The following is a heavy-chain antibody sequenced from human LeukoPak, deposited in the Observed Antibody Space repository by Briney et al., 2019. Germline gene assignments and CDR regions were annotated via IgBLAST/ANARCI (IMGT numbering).Heavy chain of an antibody. J-gene: IGHJ6*03. D-gene: IGHD3-22*01. V-gene: IGHV4-4*07. CDR3: ARDDYYDSSGYYYMDV. CDR2: IYTSGST. CDR1: GGSISSYY. Sequence: SETLSLTCTVSGGSISSYYWSWIRQPVGKGLEWIGRIYTSGSTNYNPSLKSRVTMSVDTSKNQFSLKLSSVTAADTAVYYCARDDYYDSSGYYYMDVWGKGTTVTVSS.